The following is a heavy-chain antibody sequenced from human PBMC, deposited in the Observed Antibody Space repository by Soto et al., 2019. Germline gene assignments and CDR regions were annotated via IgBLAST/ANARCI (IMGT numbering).Heavy chain of an antibody. CDR1: GFTFSSYW. J-gene: IGHJ4*02. D-gene: IGHD6-13*01. Sequence: HPGGSLRLSCAASGFTFSSYWMHWVRQAPGKGLVWVSRINSDGSSTSYADSVKGRFTISRDNAKNTLYLQMNSLRAEDTAVYYCARRSAAAALDYWGQGTLVTVSS. CDR3: ARRSAAAALDY. V-gene: IGHV3-74*01. CDR2: INSDGSST.